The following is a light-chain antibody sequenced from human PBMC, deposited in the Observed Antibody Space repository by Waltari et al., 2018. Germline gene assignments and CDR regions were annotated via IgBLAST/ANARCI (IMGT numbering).Light chain of an antibody. CDR3: SSYTTGSTYV. CDR2: DVG. CDR1: NSDIGVYNS. Sequence: QSALTQPASVSGSPGQSISISCTGTNSDIGVYNSVSWYQQHPGKAPKLMLFDVGNRPSGVSDRFSGSRSGNTASLTISGLQAEDEADYYCSSYTTGSTYVFGTGTKVTVL. J-gene: IGLJ1*01. V-gene: IGLV2-14*03.